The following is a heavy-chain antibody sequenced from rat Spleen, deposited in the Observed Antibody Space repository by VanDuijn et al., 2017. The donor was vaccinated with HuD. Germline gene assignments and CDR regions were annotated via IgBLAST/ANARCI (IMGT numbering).Heavy chain of an antibody. Sequence: EVQLQESGPGLVKPSQSLSLTCSVTGYSITSGYRWNWIRKFQGNRLEWRGLIDSAGSTNCNPSLKSRISITGDTSKNQFFLQVNSIATEDTATYYCARRRYDGTYYLYWGQGVMVTVSS. V-gene: IGHV3-3*01. CDR1: GYSITSGYR. CDR2: IDSAGST. CDR3: ARRRYDGTYYLY. J-gene: IGHJ2*01. D-gene: IGHD1-12*02.